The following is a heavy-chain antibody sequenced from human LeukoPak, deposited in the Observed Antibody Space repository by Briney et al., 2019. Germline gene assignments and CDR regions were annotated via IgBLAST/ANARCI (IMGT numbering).Heavy chain of an antibody. CDR3: ARPRDSGWSKTWDY. CDR2: IKQDGSEK. CDR1: GFTFRTYW. Sequence: PGGSLRLSCEGSGFTFRTYWMTWVRQAPGKGLEWVANIKQDGSEKYYVGSVKGRFTISRDNAQNSLYLQMNSLRAEDTAVYYCARPRDSGWSKTWDYWGQGTLVTVSS. J-gene: IGHJ4*02. V-gene: IGHV3-7*03. D-gene: IGHD6-13*01.